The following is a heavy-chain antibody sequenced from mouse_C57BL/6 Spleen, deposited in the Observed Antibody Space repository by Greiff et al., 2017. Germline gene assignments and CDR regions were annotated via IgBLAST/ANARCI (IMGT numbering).Heavy chain of an antibody. J-gene: IGHJ4*01. V-gene: IGHV5-17*01. CDR3: ARPAVAGNLYAMDY. Sequence: VQLKESGGGLVKPGGSLKLSCAASGFTFSDYGMHWVRQAPEKGLEWVAYISSGSSTIYYADTVKGRFTISRDNAKNTLFLQMTSLRSEDTAMYYCARPAVAGNLYAMDYWGQGTSVTVSS. CDR1: GFTFSDYG. CDR2: ISSGSSTI. D-gene: IGHD6-1*01.